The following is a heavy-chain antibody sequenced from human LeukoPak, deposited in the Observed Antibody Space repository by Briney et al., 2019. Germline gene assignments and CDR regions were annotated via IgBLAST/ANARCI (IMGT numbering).Heavy chain of an antibody. V-gene: IGHV3-23*01. CDR2: ISGSGGST. CDR3: AKEYCSGGSCYPGGFDP. D-gene: IGHD2-15*01. CDR1: GFTFSSYA. Sequence: GGSLRLSCAASGFTFSSYAMSWVRQAPGKGLEWVSAISGSGGSTYYADSVKGRFTISRDNSKNTLYLQMNSLRAEDTAVYYCAKEYCSGGSCYPGGFDPWGQGTLVTVSS. J-gene: IGHJ5*02.